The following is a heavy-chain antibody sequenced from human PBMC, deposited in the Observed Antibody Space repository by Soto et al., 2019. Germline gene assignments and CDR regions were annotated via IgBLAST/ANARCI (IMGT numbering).Heavy chain of an antibody. CDR1: GGSISSGDYY. CDR3: ARTSLLTASSSTSRVRNWFDP. J-gene: IGHJ5*02. V-gene: IGHV4-30-4*01. CDR2: IYCSGST. Sequence: SETLSLTCTVSGGSISSGDYYWSWIRQPPGKGLEWIGYIYCSGSTYYNPSLKSRVTISVDTSKNQFSLKLSSVTAADTAVYYCARTSLLTASSSTSRVRNWFDPWGQGTLVTVSS. D-gene: IGHD2-2*01.